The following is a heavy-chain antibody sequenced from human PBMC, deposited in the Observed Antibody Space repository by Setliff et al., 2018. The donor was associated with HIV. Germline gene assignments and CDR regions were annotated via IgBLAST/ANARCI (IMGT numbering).Heavy chain of an antibody. Sequence: PSETLSLTCTVSGGSISSSSYYWGWIRQPPGKGLEWIGSIYYSGSTYYNPSLKSRVTISVDTSKNQFSLKLSSVTAAGTAVYYCARRRYYDSSGKSYFDYWGQGTLVTVSS. CDR1: GGSISSSSYY. CDR2: IYYSGST. J-gene: IGHJ4*02. CDR3: ARRRYYDSSGKSYFDY. V-gene: IGHV4-39*01. D-gene: IGHD3-22*01.